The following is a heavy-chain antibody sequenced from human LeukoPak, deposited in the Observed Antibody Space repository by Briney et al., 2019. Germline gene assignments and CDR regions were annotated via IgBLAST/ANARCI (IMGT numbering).Heavy chain of an antibody. CDR3: ARALGEVVPAAIGY. Sequence: GGSLRLSCAASGFTFSDYYMSWIRQAPGKGLEWVSYISSSGSTIYYADSVKGRLTISRDNAKNSLYLQMNSLRAEDTAVYYCARALGEVVPAAIGYWGQGTLVTVSS. J-gene: IGHJ4*02. D-gene: IGHD2-2*02. CDR1: GFTFSDYY. CDR2: ISSSGSTI. V-gene: IGHV3-11*04.